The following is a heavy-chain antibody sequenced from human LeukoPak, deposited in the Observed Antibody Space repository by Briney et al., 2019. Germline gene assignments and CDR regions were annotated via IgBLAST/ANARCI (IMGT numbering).Heavy chain of an antibody. CDR1: GFTFSNAW. J-gene: IGHJ3*02. Sequence: GGSLRLSCAASGFTFSNAWMSWVRQAPGKGLEWVGRIKSKTDGGTTDYAAPVKGRFTISRDDSKNTLYLQMNSLKTEDTAVYYCTTESIAAAHDAFDIWGQGTMVTVSS. D-gene: IGHD6-13*01. CDR2: IKSKTDGGTT. V-gene: IGHV3-15*01. CDR3: TTESIAAAHDAFDI.